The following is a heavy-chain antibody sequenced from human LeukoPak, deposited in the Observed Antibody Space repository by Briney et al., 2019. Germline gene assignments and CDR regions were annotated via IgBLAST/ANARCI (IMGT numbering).Heavy chain of an antibody. CDR3: ARYGGDLGVAFDY. CDR2: INLDGSEK. V-gene: IGHV3-7*01. D-gene: IGHD2-21*02. CDR1: GFTFTRYW. J-gene: IGHJ4*02. Sequence: GGSLRLSCAASGFTFTRYWMTWVRQAPGKGLEYVANINLDGSEKYYVDSVKGRFTISRDNAKNSLYLQMNSLRAEDTAVYYCARYGGDLGVAFDYWGQGTLVTVSS.